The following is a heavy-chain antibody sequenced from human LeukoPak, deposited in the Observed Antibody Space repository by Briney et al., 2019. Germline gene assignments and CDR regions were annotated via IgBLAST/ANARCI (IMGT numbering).Heavy chain of an antibody. D-gene: IGHD2-15*01. Sequence: GRSLRLSCAASGFTVSSNYMSWVRQAPGKGLEWVSVIYSGGSTYYADSVKGRFTISRDNSKSTLYLQMNSLRAEDTAVYYCARALDGGPTSWGQGTLVTVSS. V-gene: IGHV3-66*01. CDR1: GFTVSSNY. CDR3: ARALDGGPTS. J-gene: IGHJ4*02. CDR2: IYSGGST.